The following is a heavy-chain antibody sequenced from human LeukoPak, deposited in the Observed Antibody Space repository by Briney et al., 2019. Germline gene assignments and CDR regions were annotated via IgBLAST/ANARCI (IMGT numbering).Heavy chain of an antibody. CDR2: INPNSGGS. J-gene: IGHJ6*03. CDR1: GYTFTGYY. CDR3: ARGGAYSNYISNYYYMDV. Sequence: ASVKVSCKASGYTFTGYYMHWVRQAPGQGLERMGWINPNSGGSNYAQKFQGRVTMTRDTSISTAYMELSRLRSDDTAVYYCARGGAYSNYISNYYYMDVWGKGTTVTVSS. V-gene: IGHV1-2*02. D-gene: IGHD4-11*01.